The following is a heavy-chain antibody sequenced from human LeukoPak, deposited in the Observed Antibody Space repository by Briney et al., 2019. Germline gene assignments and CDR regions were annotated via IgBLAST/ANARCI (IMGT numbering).Heavy chain of an antibody. V-gene: IGHV3-23*01. D-gene: IGHD2-21*02. CDR1: GFTISSYA. CDR3: AKFYRATRGACDS. J-gene: IGHJ4*02. Sequence: GGSLRLSCAASGFTISSYAMSWVRQAPGKGLEWVSSISRSSSHKYYADSVKGRFTISRDNSKNTLYLQMNSLRAEDTAIYYCAKFYRATRGACDSWGQGTLVTVSS. CDR2: ISRSSSHK.